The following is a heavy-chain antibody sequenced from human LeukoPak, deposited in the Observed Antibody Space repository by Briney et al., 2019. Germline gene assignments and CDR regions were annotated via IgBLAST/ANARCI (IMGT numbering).Heavy chain of an antibody. Sequence: SETLTLTCTVSGVTISSGSFFWTWIRQPAGQGLEWIGRINTSGSTNYNPSLKSRVTISVDTSKNQFSLKLSSVTAADTAVFYCAREGYTSSWYSGYYYFDYWGQGTLVTVSS. V-gene: IGHV4-61*02. J-gene: IGHJ4*02. CDR2: INTSGST. CDR3: AREGYTSSWYSGYYYFDY. CDR1: GVTISSGSFF. D-gene: IGHD6-13*01.